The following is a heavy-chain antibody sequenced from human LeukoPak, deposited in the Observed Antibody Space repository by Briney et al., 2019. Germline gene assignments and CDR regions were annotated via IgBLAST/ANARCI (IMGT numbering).Heavy chain of an antibody. V-gene: IGHV3-49*03. D-gene: IGHD6-13*01. CDR2: FRCKAYGGTT. Sequence: GSLRLSCKASGFTFGDYAMSWFRQAPGKGLEWVGLFRCKAYGGTTDYAASVKGSVTSSRDDSKSIAYLPMNSFKTEDTAVYYCTRDAYSSSWKYYYYYYMDVWGKGTTVTVSS. CDR1: GFTFGDYA. CDR3: TRDAYSSSWKYYYYYYMDV. J-gene: IGHJ6*03.